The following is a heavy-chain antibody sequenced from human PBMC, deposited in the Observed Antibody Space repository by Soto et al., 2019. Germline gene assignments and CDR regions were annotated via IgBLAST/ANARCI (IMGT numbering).Heavy chain of an antibody. CDR3: ARDFIVVVVAASNEYYYYGMDV. J-gene: IGHJ6*02. V-gene: IGHV1-18*01. Sequence: ASVKVSCKASGYTFTSYAMHWVRQAPGQGLEWMGWISAYNGNTNYAQKLQGRVTMTTDTSTSTAYMELRSLRSDDTAVYYCARDFIVVVVAASNEYYYYGMDVWGQGTTVTVSS. D-gene: IGHD2-15*01. CDR1: GYTFTSYA. CDR2: ISAYNGNT.